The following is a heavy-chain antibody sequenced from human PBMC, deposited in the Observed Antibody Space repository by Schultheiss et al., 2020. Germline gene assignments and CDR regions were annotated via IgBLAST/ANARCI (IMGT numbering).Heavy chain of an antibody. Sequence: GGSLRLSCAASGFTFSSYAMSWVRQAPGKGLEWVSAISGSGGSTYYADSVKGRFTISRDNSKNTLYLQMNSLRAEDTAVYYCAKVRRFGESTPYYFDYWGQGTLVTVSS. D-gene: IGHD3-10*01. J-gene: IGHJ4*02. CDR3: AKVRRFGESTPYYFDY. CDR2: ISGSGGST. V-gene: IGHV3-23*01. CDR1: GFTFSSYA.